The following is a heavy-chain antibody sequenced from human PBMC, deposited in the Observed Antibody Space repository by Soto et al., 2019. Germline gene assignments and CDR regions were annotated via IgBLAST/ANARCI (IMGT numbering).Heavy chain of an antibody. CDR3: AKDLRGSIAAAYNWFDP. D-gene: IGHD6-13*01. V-gene: IGHV3-23*01. CDR1: GFTFSSYA. CDR2: ISGSGGST. J-gene: IGHJ5*02. Sequence: GGSLRLSCAASGFTFSSYAMSWVRQAPGKGLEWVSAISGSGGSTYYADSVKGRFTISRENSKNTLYLQMNSLRAEDTAVYYCAKDLRGSIAAAYNWFDPWGQGTLVTVSS.